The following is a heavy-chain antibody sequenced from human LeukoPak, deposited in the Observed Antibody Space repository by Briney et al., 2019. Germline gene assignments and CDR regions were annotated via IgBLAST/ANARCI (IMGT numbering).Heavy chain of an antibody. V-gene: IGHV3-7*04. CDR2: IKQDGSEK. CDR3: ARGAVLDY. D-gene: IGHD1-26*01. CDR1: GFTFSSYG. J-gene: IGHJ4*02. Sequence: GGSLRLSCAASGFTFSSYGMSWVRQAPGKGLEWVANIKQDGSEKYYVDSVKGRFTISRDNAKNSLYLQMNSLRAEDTAVYYCARGAVLDYWGQGTLVTVSS.